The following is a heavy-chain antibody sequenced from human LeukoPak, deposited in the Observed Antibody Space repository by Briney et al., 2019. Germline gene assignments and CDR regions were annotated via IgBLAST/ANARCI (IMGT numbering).Heavy chain of an antibody. CDR3: ARALSWVYFDY. D-gene: IGHD1-26*01. CDR2: VWNDGSNK. V-gene: IGHV3-33*01. J-gene: IGHJ4*02. Sequence: PGGSLRLSCAASGLTFSSFGMHWVRQAPGKGLEWVAVVWNDGSNKYYADSVRGRFTISRDNSKNTLYLHMNSLTAEDTAVYYCARALSWVYFDYWGQGTLVTVSS. CDR1: GLTFSSFG.